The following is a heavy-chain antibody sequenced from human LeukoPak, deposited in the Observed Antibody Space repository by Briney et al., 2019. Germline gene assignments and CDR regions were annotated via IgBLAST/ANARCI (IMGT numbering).Heavy chain of an antibody. CDR3: SCSNTNY. CDR2: INQDGIEK. D-gene: IGHD2-2*01. CDR1: GFTFSSYW. Sequence: GGSLRLSCAASGFTFSSYWMTWVRQAPGKGLEWVANINQDGIEKYYVDSVKGRFTLSRDNAKNSLYLQMNSLGAEDTAVYYCSCSNTNYWGQGTLVIVSS. V-gene: IGHV3-7*01. J-gene: IGHJ4*02.